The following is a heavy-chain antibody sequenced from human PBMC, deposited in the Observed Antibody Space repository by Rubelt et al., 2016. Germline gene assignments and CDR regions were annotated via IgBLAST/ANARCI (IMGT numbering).Heavy chain of an antibody. Sequence: QVQLQESGPGLVKPSETLSLTCTVSGGSISSYYWSWIRQPPGKGLEWIGYIYYSGSTNYNPSLKIRGTFSVDTSKNQFSLKLSSVTAADTAVYYCARHETVWFGELSESGFDYWGQGTLVTVSS. CDR3: ARHETVWFGELSESGFDY. CDR2: IYYSGST. V-gene: IGHV4-59*08. D-gene: IGHD3-10*01. J-gene: IGHJ4*02. CDR1: GGSISSYY.